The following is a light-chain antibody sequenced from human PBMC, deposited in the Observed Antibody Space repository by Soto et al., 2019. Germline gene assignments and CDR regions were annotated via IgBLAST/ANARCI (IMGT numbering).Light chain of an antibody. V-gene: IGLV2-14*01. Sequence: QSVLTQPASVSGSPGQSITISCTGTSNDIATYNFVSWYQQHPGKAPKLLIYDVTNRPSGVSDRFSGSKSGSTASLTISGLQGEDEADDYCNSCTTSSSFVFGTGTKVTVL. CDR3: NSCTTSSSFV. J-gene: IGLJ1*01. CDR1: SNDIATYNF. CDR2: DVT.